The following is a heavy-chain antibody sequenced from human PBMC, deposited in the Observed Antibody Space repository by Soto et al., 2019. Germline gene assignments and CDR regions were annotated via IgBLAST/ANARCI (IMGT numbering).Heavy chain of an antibody. CDR2: TRNKTKVYTT. Sequence: PGGSLRLSCAASGFTFSDHYMDWVRQAPGKGLEWVGRTRNKTKVYTTEYAASVKGRFTISRDDSQDSLYLQMNSLKTEDTAVYYCARGYCDTSTCYSGFYWGQGTLVTVSS. J-gene: IGHJ4*02. CDR3: ARGYCDTSTCYSGFY. V-gene: IGHV3-72*01. D-gene: IGHD2-15*01. CDR1: GFTFSDHY.